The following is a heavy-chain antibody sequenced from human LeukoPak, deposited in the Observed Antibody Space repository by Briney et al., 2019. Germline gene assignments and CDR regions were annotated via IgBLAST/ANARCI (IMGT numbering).Heavy chain of an antibody. CDR3: ARESSGDAFDI. CDR2: ISYDGGNK. D-gene: IGHD3-22*01. Sequence: GGSLRLSCAASGFTFSNYGLHWVRQAPGKGLEWVAVISYDGGNKYYADSVKGRFTISRDNSKNTLYLQLNSLRAEDTAVYYCARESSGDAFDIWGQGTMVTVSS. J-gene: IGHJ3*02. V-gene: IGHV3-30*03. CDR1: GFTFSNYG.